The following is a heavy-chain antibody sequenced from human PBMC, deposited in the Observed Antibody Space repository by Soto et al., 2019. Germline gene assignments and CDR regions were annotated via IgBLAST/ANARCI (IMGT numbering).Heavy chain of an antibody. CDR3: AKAGRYSSGSFPDY. V-gene: IGHV3-30*18. CDR2: ISYDGSNK. D-gene: IGHD6-19*01. CDR1: GFTFSSYG. Sequence: GGSLRLSCAASGFTFSSYGMHWVRQAPGKGLEWVAVISYDGSNKYYADSVKGRFTISRDNSKNTLYLQMNSLRAEDTAVYYCAKAGRYSSGSFPDYWGQGTLVTVSS. J-gene: IGHJ4*02.